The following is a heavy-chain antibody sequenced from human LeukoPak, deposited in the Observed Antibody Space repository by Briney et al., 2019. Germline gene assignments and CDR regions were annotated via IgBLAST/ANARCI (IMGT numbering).Heavy chain of an antibody. V-gene: IGHV4-4*07. Sequence: SETLSLTCTVSGGSISSYYWSWIRQPAGKGLEWIGRIDTSGNTNYKPSLKSRVSMSVDTSKNQFSLKLNSVTAADTAVYYCARTTEAHSWRTRYYDYYMDVWGKGTTVTVSS. CDR3: ARTTEAHSWRTRYYDYYMDV. D-gene: IGHD6-13*01. CDR1: GGSISSYY. CDR2: IDTSGNT. J-gene: IGHJ6*03.